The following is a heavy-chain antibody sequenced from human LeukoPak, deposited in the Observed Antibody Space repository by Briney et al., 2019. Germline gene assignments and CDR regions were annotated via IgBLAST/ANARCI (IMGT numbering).Heavy chain of an antibody. V-gene: IGHV3-53*01. CDR1: GFTVSSNY. J-gene: IGHJ4*02. CDR2: IYSGGST. D-gene: IGHD6-19*01. CDR3: ARGPRIAVAGVFDY. Sequence: GGSLRLSCAASGFTVSSNYMSWVRQAPGKGLKWVSVIYSGGSTYYADPVKGRFTISRDNSKNTLYLQMNSLRAEDTAVYYCARGPRIAVAGVFDYWGQGTLVTVSS.